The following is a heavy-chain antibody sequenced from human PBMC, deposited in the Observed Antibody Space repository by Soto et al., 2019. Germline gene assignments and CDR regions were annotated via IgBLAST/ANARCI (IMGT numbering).Heavy chain of an antibody. D-gene: IGHD3-22*01. CDR1: GGSISSSSYY. CDR2: IYHSGST. Sequence: SETLSLTCTVSGGSISSSSYYWGWIRQPPGKGLEWIGYIYHSGSTNYNPSLKSRVTISVDKSKNQFSLKLSSVTAADTAVYYCARSPDSSGYYPRRYYYGMDVWGQGTTVTVSS. V-gene: IGHV4-39*07. CDR3: ARSPDSSGYYPRRYYYGMDV. J-gene: IGHJ6*02.